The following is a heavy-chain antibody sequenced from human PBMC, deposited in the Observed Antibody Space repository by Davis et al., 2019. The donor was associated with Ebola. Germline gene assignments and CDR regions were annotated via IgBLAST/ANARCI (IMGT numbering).Heavy chain of an antibody. CDR1: GSSFSNFG. V-gene: IGHV3-23*01. Sequence: PGGPLRLSCAASGSSFSNFGMNWVRQAPGKGLEWVSGLSGSGGRTYYTDSVKGRFTISRDNSKNMLFLQMNSLRAEDTAVYYCAQRWGSYRYFRHWGQGTLVTVSS. D-gene: IGHD3-16*02. CDR3: AQRWGSYRYFRH. CDR2: LSGSGGRT. J-gene: IGHJ4*02.